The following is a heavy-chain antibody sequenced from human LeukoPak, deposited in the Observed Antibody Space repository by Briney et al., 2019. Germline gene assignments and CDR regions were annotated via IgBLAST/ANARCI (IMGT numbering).Heavy chain of an antibody. Sequence: PGGSLRLSCAASGFTFSSYSMNWVRQAPGKVVEWVSSIISSSSIYYADSVKGRVTISRDNAKNSLYLQLNSLRAEDTAVYYCARHGYCSSTSCYGYVDYWGQGTLVTVSS. CDR1: GFTFSSYS. V-gene: IGHV3-21*01. CDR3: ARHGYCSSTSCYGYVDY. D-gene: IGHD2-2*01. J-gene: IGHJ4*02. CDR2: IISSSSI.